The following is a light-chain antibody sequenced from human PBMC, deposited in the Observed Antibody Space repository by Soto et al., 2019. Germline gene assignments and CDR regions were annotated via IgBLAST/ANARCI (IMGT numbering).Light chain of an antibody. J-gene: IGKJ1*01. Sequence: DIQMTQSPSTLSASVGERVTITCRASQSVSNWLAWYQQKPGKAPKLLIYDVSSLQSGVPSRLSGSGSGTDSTLTISSLQPEDFATYYCQQSYSTTFGQGTKVDIK. CDR3: QQSYSTT. CDR1: QSVSNW. CDR2: DVS. V-gene: IGKV1-39*01.